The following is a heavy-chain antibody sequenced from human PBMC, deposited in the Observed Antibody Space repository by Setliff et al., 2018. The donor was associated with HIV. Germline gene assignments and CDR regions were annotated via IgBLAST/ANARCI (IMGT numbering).Heavy chain of an antibody. V-gene: IGHV1-2*02. CDR1: GYTFTGHY. D-gene: IGHD3-10*01. CDR3: ARNFGLSPSGKYYYYYGMDI. J-gene: IGHJ6*02. CDR2: VNPNSGDA. Sequence: ASVKVSCKASGYTFTGHYLHWVRQAPGQGLEWLGWVNPNSGDAIYAQNFQGRVTMTRDTYINAAYMELRGLRSDDTAVYYCARNFGLSPSGKYYYYYGMDIWGQGTTVTVS.